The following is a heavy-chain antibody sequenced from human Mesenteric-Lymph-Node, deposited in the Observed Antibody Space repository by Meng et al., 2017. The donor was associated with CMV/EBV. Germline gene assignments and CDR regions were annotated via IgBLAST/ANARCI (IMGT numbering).Heavy chain of an antibody. D-gene: IGHD4-23*01. Sequence: QRRESGPGPVKPSETRSLTCTVSGDSISSFYYWSWIRQPPGKGLEWIGEINHSGSTNYNPSLKSRVTISVDTSKNQFSLKLSSVTAADTAVYYCARHQRWLKSEGGFNYWGQGTLVTVSS. CDR1: GDSISSFYY. V-gene: IGHV4-38-2*02. J-gene: IGHJ4*02. CDR2: INHSGST. CDR3: ARHQRWLKSEGGFNY.